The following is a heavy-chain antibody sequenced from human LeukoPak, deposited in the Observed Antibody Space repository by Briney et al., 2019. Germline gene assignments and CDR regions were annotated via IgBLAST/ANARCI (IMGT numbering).Heavy chain of an antibody. Sequence: SETLSLTCTVSGGSISSGGYYWSWIRQHPGKGLEWIGYIYYSGSTYYNPSLKSRVTISVDTSKNQFSLKLSSVTAADTAVYYCARDCSSTSCYNAFDIWGQGTMVTVSS. J-gene: IGHJ3*02. CDR2: IYYSGST. CDR3: ARDCSSTSCYNAFDI. CDR1: GGSISSGGYY. D-gene: IGHD2-2*02. V-gene: IGHV4-31*03.